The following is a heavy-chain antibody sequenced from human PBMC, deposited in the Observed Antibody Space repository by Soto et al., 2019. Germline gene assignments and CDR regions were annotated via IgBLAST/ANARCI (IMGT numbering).Heavy chain of an antibody. CDR2: IIPIFGTA. Sequence: VQLVQSGAEVKKPGSSVKLSCKASGGTFNRYTISWVRQAPGQGLEWMGGIIPIFGTANYAQKFQGRVAIIADESTSAAYMELRRLRSEDTAVYYCVLWGFRDGNNSKYNYSGMDVWGQGTTVTVSS. V-gene: IGHV1-69*01. CDR1: GGTFNRYT. CDR3: VLWGFRDGNNSKYNYSGMDV. D-gene: IGHD1-1*01. J-gene: IGHJ6*02.